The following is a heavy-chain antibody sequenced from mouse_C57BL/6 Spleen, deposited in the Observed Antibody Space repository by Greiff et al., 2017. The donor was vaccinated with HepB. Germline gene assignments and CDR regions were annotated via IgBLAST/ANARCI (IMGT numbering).Heavy chain of an antibody. CDR1: GYTFTSYW. CDR3: ARAYGSSYYFDY. J-gene: IGHJ2*01. Sequence: QVHVKQPGAELVKPGASVKLSCKASGYTFTSYWMHWVKQRPGRGLEWIGRIDPNSGGTKYNEKFKSKATLTVDKPSSTAYMQLSSLTSEDSAVYYCARAYGSSYYFDYWGQGTTLTVSS. CDR2: IDPNSGGT. V-gene: IGHV1-72*01. D-gene: IGHD1-1*01.